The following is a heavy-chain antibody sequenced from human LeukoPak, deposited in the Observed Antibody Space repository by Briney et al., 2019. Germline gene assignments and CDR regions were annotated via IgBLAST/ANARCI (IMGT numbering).Heavy chain of an antibody. CDR1: GFTFSSYW. CDR2: IKQLGSET. Sequence: GGSLRLSCAASGFTFSSYWMSWVRQTPGKGLEWVANIKQLGSETSYVDSVKGRFTISRDNAKNSLYLQMNSLRAEDTAVYYCATLEGRYYYGSGSFSHLGYWGQGTLVTVSS. CDR3: ATLEGRYYYGSGSFSHLGY. D-gene: IGHD3-10*01. J-gene: IGHJ4*02. V-gene: IGHV3-7*01.